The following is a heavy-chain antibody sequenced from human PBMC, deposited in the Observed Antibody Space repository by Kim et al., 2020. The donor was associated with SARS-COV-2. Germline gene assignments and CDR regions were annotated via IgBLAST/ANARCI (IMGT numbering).Heavy chain of an antibody. J-gene: IGHJ5*02. V-gene: IGHV4-59*01. D-gene: IGHD6-13*01. Sequence: LKSRVTISVDTSKNQFSLKLSSVTAADTAVYYCAREYRIAAAGFPNWFDPWGQGTLVTVSS. CDR3: AREYRIAAAGFPNWFDP.